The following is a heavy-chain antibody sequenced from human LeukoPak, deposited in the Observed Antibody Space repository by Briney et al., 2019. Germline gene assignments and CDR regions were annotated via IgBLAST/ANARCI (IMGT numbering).Heavy chain of an antibody. CDR3: ARAGFFGVAPQSHYYYGMDV. CDR2: ISGSVVTT. V-gene: IGHV3-23*01. Sequence: GGSLRLSCAASGFTFSNSAMSWVRQAPGKGLEWVSAISGSVVTTSYADSVKGRFTISRDNSKNTLYLQMNSLRAEDTAVYYCARAGFFGVAPQSHYYYGMDVWGQGTTVTVSS. CDR1: GFTFSNSA. D-gene: IGHD3-3*01. J-gene: IGHJ6*02.